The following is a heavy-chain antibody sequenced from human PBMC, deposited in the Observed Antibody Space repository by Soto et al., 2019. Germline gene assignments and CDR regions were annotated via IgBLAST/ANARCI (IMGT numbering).Heavy chain of an antibody. CDR3: AKDEEAAGTVDY. Sequence: EVQLVESGGGLVKPGGSLRLSCAASGFTFSSYSMNWVRQAPGKGLEWVSSISSSGGSTYYADSVKGRFTISRDNSKNTLYLQMNSLRAEDTAVYYCAKDEEAAGTVDYWGQGTLVTVSS. J-gene: IGHJ4*02. V-gene: IGHV3-23*04. D-gene: IGHD6-13*01. CDR1: GFTFSSYS. CDR2: ISSSGGST.